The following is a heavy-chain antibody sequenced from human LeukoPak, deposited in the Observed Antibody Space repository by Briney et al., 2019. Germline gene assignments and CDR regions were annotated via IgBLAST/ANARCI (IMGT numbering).Heavy chain of an antibody. CDR2: ISSSSSTI. J-gene: IGHJ6*03. V-gene: IGHV3-48*01. D-gene: IGHD2-2*01. Sequence: GGSLRLSCAASGFTFSSYSMNWVRQAPGKGLEWVSYISSSSSTIYYADSVKGRFTISRDNAKNSLYLQMNSLGAEDTAVYYCARDLVVPAAMPYYMDVWGKGTTVTVSS. CDR3: ARDLVVPAAMPYYMDV. CDR1: GFTFSSYS.